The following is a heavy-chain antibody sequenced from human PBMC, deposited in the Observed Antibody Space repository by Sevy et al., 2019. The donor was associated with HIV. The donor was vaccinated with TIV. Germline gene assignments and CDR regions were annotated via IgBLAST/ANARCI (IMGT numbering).Heavy chain of an antibody. D-gene: IGHD3-9*01. CDR2: ISSSSSTR. CDR1: GFTFSSYS. J-gene: IGHJ5*02. Sequence: GGSLRLSCAASGFTFSSYSMNWVRQAPGKGLEWVSYISSSSSTRYYADSVKGRFTISRDNAKNSLYLQMNSLRDEDTAVYYCARDYYDILTGYPNWFDPWGQGTLVTVSS. CDR3: ARDYYDILTGYPNWFDP. V-gene: IGHV3-48*02.